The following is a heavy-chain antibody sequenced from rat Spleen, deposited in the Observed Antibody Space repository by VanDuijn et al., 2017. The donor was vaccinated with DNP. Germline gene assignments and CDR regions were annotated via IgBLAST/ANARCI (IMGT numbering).Heavy chain of an antibody. D-gene: IGHD1-4*01. CDR1: GFTFSNYD. V-gene: IGHV5-25*01. CDR2: ISPSGGST. Sequence: EVQLVESGGGPVQPGRSLKLSCAASGFTFSNYDMAWVRQAPTKGLEWVASISPSGGSTYYRDSVKGRFTVYRDNAKSTLYLQMDSLRSEDTATYYCARPGYNSNWFAYWCQGTLVTVSS. J-gene: IGHJ3*01. CDR3: ARPGYNSNWFAY.